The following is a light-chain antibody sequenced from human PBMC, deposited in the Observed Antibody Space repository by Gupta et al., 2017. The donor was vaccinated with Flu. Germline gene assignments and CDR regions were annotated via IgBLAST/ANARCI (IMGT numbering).Light chain of an antibody. J-gene: IGKJ4*01. CDR2: GAS. CDR1: QSFNNN. CDR3: QQYADWPPLT. Sequence: IVMTQSTATLSVSPGESATLSCRASQSFNNNLAWYQQKPGQAPRLLIYGASARATDVPARFSGSGSGTEFTLAISRLQSEDFAIYYCQQYADWPPLTFGGGTKVEMK. V-gene: IGKV3-15*01.